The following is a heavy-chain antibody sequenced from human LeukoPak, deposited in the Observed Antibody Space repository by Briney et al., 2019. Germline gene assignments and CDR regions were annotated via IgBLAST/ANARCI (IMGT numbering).Heavy chain of an antibody. J-gene: IGHJ4*02. CDR1: GFSFSSYG. CDR2: IRYDGSNK. CDR3: AKPEGGYAFNY. D-gene: IGHD2-8*01. Sequence: PGRSLRLSCAASGFSFSSYGMHWVRQSPGKGLEWVAFIRYDGSNKYYTASVKGRFTISRDNSKDTLYLQMNTLRAEDAAVYYCAKPEGGYAFNYWGQGTLVTVSS. V-gene: IGHV3-30*02.